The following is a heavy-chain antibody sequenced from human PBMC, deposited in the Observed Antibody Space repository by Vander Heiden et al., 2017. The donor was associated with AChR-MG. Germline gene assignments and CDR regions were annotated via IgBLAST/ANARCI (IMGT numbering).Heavy chain of an antibody. V-gene: IGHV3-48*02. Sequence: EVQLVESGGGLVQPGGSLRLSCAASGSPFSSYSMNWVRQAPGKGLEWVSYISSSSSTIYYADSVKGRFTISRDNAKNSLYLQMNSLRDEDTAVYYCAREYRSSTTVTSDYWGQGTLVTVSS. CDR1: GSPFSSYS. CDR3: AREYRSSTTVTSDY. J-gene: IGHJ4*02. D-gene: IGHD4-17*01. CDR2: ISSSSSTI.